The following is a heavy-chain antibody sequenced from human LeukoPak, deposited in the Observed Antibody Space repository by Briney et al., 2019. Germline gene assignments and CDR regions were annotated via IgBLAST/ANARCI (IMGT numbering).Heavy chain of an antibody. J-gene: IGHJ4*02. Sequence: ASVKVSCKASGYTFTTYDINWVRQATGQGLEWMGWMNPNSGNTGYAQKFQGRVTITRNTSISTAYMELSSLRSEDTAVYYCARGSTYYDFWSGTKELDYWGQGTLVAVSS. CDR2: MNPNSGNT. V-gene: IGHV1-8*03. CDR3: ARGSTYYDFWSGTKELDY. CDR1: GYTFTTYD. D-gene: IGHD3-3*01.